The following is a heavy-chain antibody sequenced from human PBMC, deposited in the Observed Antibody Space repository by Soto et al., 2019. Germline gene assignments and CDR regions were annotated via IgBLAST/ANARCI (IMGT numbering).Heavy chain of an antibody. CDR2: ISHNGGT. Sequence: ETLSLTCAVYGGSFSGYFWSWIRQPPTKGLEWIGEISHNGGTTYNPSLKSRVTISIDTSKNQFSLRLSSVSAADTAVYYCARGATTVEHFYYYGMDVWGQGTTVTVSS. V-gene: IGHV4-34*01. CDR3: ARGATTVEHFYYYGMDV. D-gene: IGHD4-17*01. CDR1: GGSFSGYF. J-gene: IGHJ6*02.